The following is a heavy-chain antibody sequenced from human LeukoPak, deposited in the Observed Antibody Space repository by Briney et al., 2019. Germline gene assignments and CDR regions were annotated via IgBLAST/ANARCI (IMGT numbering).Heavy chain of an antibody. CDR3: AKMQGFFDL. V-gene: IGHV3-23*01. J-gene: IGHJ2*01. CDR2: ITGSGDNT. Sequence: GGSLRLSCAASGFTFTSQGMAWVRQAPGKGLEWVSAITGSGDNTYYADSVKGRFTISRDNSKNTLYLQMNSLSAEDTAVYYCAKMQGFFDLWGRGTLDTVSS. CDR1: GFTFTSQG.